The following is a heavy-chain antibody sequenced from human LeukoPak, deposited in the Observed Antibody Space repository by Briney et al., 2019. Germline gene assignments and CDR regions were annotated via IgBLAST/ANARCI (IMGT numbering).Heavy chain of an antibody. CDR3: ARGSGYNDNWFDP. CDR2: VYTSGST. Sequence: SETLSLTCTVSGDSISAYYWSWIRQPAGKGLEWIGRVYTSGSTNYNPSLKSRVTMSVDTSKNQFSLKLTSVTAADTAVYYCARGSGYNDNWFDPWGQGTLVTVSS. J-gene: IGHJ5*02. CDR1: GDSISAYY. D-gene: IGHD5-12*01. V-gene: IGHV4-4*07.